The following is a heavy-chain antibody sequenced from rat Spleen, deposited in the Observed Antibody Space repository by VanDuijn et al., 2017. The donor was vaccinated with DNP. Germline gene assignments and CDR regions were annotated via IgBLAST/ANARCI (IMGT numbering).Heavy chain of an antibody. CDR3: VRGTVWFAY. V-gene: IGHV5S13*01. CDR2: ISANGGSL. J-gene: IGHJ3*01. CDR1: NFTISDYG. Sequence: EVKMVESGGGLVQPGGSLKLSCEVSNFTISDYGMAWVRQAPMKGLEWVASISANGGSLRHRDSVKDRFTISRDIAKSTLYLQMNSLRSEDTATYYCVRGTVWFAYWGQGTLVTVSS.